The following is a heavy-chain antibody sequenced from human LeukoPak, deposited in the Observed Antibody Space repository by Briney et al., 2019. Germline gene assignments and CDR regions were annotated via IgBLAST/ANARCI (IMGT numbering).Heavy chain of an antibody. CDR3: ARKQGGSWTLDY. Sequence: GGSLRLSCAASGFIFNNYAMIWVRLAPGKGLEWVSSISGGGVGTYYADSVKGRFTISRDNSENTLYLQMNSLRAEDTALYYCARKQGGSWTLDYWGQGTLVTVSS. D-gene: IGHD6-13*01. CDR1: GFIFNNYA. V-gene: IGHV3-23*01. CDR2: ISGGGVGT. J-gene: IGHJ4*02.